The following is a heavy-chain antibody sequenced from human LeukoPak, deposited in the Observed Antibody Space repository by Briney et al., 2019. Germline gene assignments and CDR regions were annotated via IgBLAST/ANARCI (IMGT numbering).Heavy chain of an antibody. V-gene: IGHV4-39*02. J-gene: IGHJ6*03. D-gene: IGHD3-22*01. CDR1: GGSISSSDYY. Sequence: PSETLSLTCTVSGGSISSSDYYWGWIRQSPGKGLEWIGRISYSGSTYYNPSLKSRVTISVDTSKNHFSLRLSSVTAADTAVYYCARLTQSYYSDTSGYYPYYYMDVWGKGTTVTVSS. CDR3: ARLTQSYYSDTSGYYPYYYMDV. CDR2: ISYSGST.